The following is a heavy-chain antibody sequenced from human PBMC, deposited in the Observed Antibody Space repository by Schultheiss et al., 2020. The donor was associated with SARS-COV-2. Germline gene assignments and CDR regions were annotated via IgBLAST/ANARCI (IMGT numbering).Heavy chain of an antibody. J-gene: IGHJ6*02. Sequence: GGSLRLSCAASGFTFSSYAMHWVRQAPGKGLEWVAVISYDGSNKYYADSVKGRFTISRDNSKNTLYLQMNSLRAEDTAVYYCAREGYYDILTGYFYEGGMEVWGQGTTVTVSS. D-gene: IGHD3-9*01. CDR3: AREGYYDILTGYFYEGGMEV. CDR1: GFTFSSYA. CDR2: ISYDGSNK. V-gene: IGHV3-30*01.